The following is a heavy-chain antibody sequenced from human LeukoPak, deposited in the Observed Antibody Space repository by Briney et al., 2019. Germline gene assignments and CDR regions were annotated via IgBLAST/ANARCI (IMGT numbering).Heavy chain of an antibody. CDR3: ARVAREDYSNRYYFDY. Sequence: GGSLRLSCAASGFTFSSYAMSWVRQAPGKGLEWVSAISGSGGSTYYADSVKGRFTISRDNAKNSLYLQMNSLRDEDTAIYYCARVAREDYSNRYYFDYWGQGTLVTVSS. J-gene: IGHJ4*02. CDR2: ISGSGGST. CDR1: GFTFSSYA. D-gene: IGHD4-11*01. V-gene: IGHV3-23*01.